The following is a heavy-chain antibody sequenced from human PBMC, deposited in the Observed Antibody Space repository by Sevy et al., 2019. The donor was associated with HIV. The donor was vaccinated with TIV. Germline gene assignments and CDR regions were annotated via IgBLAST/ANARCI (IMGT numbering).Heavy chain of an antibody. Sequence: GGSLRLSCAASGFTFDDYAMHWVRQAPGKGLEWVSGISWNSGSIGYADSVKGRFTISRDNAKNSLYLQMNSLRAEDTALYYCGKDIVGDITHGMDVWGQGTTVTVSS. CDR3: GKDIVGDITHGMDV. V-gene: IGHV3-9*01. CDR2: ISWNSGSI. J-gene: IGHJ6*02. D-gene: IGHD1-26*01. CDR1: GFTFDDYA.